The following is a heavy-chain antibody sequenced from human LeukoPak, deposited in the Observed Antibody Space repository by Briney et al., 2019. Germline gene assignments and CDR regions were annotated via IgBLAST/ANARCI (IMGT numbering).Heavy chain of an antibody. D-gene: IGHD2-15*01. V-gene: IGHV4-34*01. CDR1: GGSFSGYY. Sequence: SETLSLTCAVYGGSFSGYYWSWIRQPPGKGLEWIGEINHSGSTNYNPSLKSRVTISVDTSKNQFSLKLSSVTAADTAVYYCARDGGTEYFQYWGQGTLVTVSS. CDR2: INHSGST. J-gene: IGHJ1*01. CDR3: ARDGGTEYFQY.